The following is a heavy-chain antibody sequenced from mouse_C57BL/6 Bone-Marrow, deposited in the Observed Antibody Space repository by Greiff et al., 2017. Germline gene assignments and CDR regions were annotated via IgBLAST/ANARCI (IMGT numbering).Heavy chain of an antibody. CDR3: AREARGDD. V-gene: IGHV1-81*01. CDR2: IYPRSGNT. CDR1: GYTFTSYG. D-gene: IGHD3-2*02. J-gene: IGHJ2*01. Sequence: VQLQQSGAELARPGASVKLSYKASGYTFTSYGISWVKQRTGQGLEWIGEIYPRSGNTYYNEKFKGKATLTADKSSSTAYMELRSLTSEDSAVYFCAREARGDDWGRGTTLTVSS.